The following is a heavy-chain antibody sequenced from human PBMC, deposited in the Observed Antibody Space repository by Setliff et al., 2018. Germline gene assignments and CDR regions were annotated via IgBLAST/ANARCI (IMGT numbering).Heavy chain of an antibody. CDR3: AISTLSICSGGSCPNAFDV. V-gene: IGHV1-18*01. CDR1: GYIFKSYG. D-gene: IGHD2-15*01. CDR2: ISSYNDVT. J-gene: IGHJ3*01. Sequence: ASVKVSCKASGYIFKSYGISWVRQAPGQGLEWMGWISSYNDVTNYAQSFQGRVTMTTDTSKSAACMDLRGLRSDDTAVYYCAISTLSICSGGSCPNAFDVWGQGTMVTVSS.